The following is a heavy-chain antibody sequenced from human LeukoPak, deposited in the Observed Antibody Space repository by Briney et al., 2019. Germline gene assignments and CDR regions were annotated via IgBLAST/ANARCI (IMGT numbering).Heavy chain of an antibody. CDR3: AKGSTSSSYSGLDV. CDR1: GFTFSNYA. D-gene: IGHD6-6*01. Sequence: GGSLRLSCAASGFTFSNYAMSWVRQAPGKGLEWVSTISGSGNYTFYVDSVKGRFTISRDNSRDKVYLQMTSLRVEDTALYYCAKGSTSSSYSGLDVWGQGTTVTVSS. V-gene: IGHV3-23*01. CDR2: ISGSGNYT. J-gene: IGHJ6*02.